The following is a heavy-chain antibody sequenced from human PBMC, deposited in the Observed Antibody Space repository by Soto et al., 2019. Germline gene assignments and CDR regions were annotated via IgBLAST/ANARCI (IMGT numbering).Heavy chain of an antibody. J-gene: IGHJ6*02. D-gene: IGHD2-21*02. V-gene: IGHV3-7*01. Sequence: PGESLKISCAASGFTFSSYWMSWVRQAPGKGLEWVANIKQDGSEKYYVDSVKGRFTISRDNAKNSLYLQMNSLRAEDTAVYYCARETAITDYYYYGMDVWGQGTTVTVSS. CDR2: IKQDGSEK. CDR3: ARETAITDYYYYGMDV. CDR1: GFTFSSYW.